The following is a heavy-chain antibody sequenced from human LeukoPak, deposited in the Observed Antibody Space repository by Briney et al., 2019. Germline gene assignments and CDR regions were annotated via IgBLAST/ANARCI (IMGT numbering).Heavy chain of an antibody. CDR1: GFTFSSYA. J-gene: IGHJ4*02. CDR2: IHLHGSQK. CDR3: ARDLESSGYYSSFDY. D-gene: IGHD3-22*01. Sequence: PGGSLRLSCAASGFTFSSYAMSWVRQAPGKGLEWVAFIHLHGSQKYYADSVKGRFTISRDNSKNTLYLQMNSLRAEDTAVYYCARDLESSGYYSSFDYWGQGTLVTVSS. V-gene: IGHV3-30*14.